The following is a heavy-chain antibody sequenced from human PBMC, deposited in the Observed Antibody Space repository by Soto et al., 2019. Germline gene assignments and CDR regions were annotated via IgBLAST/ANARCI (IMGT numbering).Heavy chain of an antibody. J-gene: IGHJ6*03. D-gene: IGHD3-16*01. CDR2: INHSGST. CDR1: GGSFSGYY. CDR3: ARYGLGSFRGTYYYYYYYMDV. V-gene: IGHV4-34*01. Sequence: PSETLSLTCAVYGGSFSGYYWSWIRQPPGKGQEWFGEINHSGSTNYIPSLKSRVTISVDTSKNQFSLKLSSVTAADTAVYYCARYGLGSFRGTYYYYYYYMDVWGKGTTVTVSS.